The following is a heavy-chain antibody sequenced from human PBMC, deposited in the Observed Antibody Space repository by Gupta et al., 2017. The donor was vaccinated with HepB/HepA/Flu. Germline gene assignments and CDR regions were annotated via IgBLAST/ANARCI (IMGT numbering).Heavy chain of an antibody. J-gene: IGHJ4*02. V-gene: IGHV3-30*04. D-gene: IGHD4-23*01. Sequence: QVHLVESGGGVVQPGGSLRLSCEATGFAFSDFSMNWVRRAQHKGREWGAVRAHDGTNEKYEDSGKGRFTTARDNSRKTGYLQMNSLRTEDTAVYCCVRSGLGYDDGNGVDVWGQGTMATVSS. CDR1: GFAFSDFS. CDR3: VRSGLGYDDGNGVDV. CDR2: RAHDGTNE.